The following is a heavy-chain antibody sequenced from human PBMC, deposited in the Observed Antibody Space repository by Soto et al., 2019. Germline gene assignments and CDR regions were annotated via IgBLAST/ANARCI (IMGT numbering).Heavy chain of an antibody. CDR2: IVVGSGNT. D-gene: IGHD1-26*01. V-gene: IGHV1-58*01. J-gene: IGHJ5*02. CDR3: AAAAWELPHTGFDP. Sequence: SVKVSCKASGFTFTSSAVQWVRQARGQRLEWIGWIVVGSGNTNYAQKFQERVTITRDMSTSTAYMELSSLRSEDTAVYYCAAAAWELPHTGFDPWGQGTLVTVSS. CDR1: GFTFTSSA.